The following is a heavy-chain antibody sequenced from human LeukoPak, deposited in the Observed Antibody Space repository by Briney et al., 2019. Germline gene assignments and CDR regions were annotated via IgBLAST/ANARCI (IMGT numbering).Heavy chain of an antibody. D-gene: IGHD2-2*01. CDR3: ARDGGKYCSSTSCYGPDY. CDR2: IIPIFGTA. J-gene: IGHJ4*02. V-gene: IGHV1-69*13. CDR1: GGTFSSYA. Sequence: ASVKVSCKASGGTFSSYAISWVRQAPGQGIEWMGGIIPIFGTANYAQKFQGRVTITADESTSTAYMELSSLRSEDTAVYYCARDGGKYCSSTSCYGPDYWGQGTLVTVSS.